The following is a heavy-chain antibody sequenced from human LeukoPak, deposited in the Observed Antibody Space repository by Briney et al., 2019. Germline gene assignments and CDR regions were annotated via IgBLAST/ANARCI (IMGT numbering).Heavy chain of an antibody. CDR3: ARTTQYYYYMDV. D-gene: IGHD1-1*01. CDR2: IYSGGST. J-gene: IGHJ6*03. Sequence: GGSLGLSCAASGFTVSSNYMSWVRQAPGKGLEWVSVIYSGGSTYYADSVKGRFTISRDNSKNTLYLQMNSLRAEDTAVYYCARTTQYYYYMDVWGKGTTVTVSS. CDR1: GFTVSSNY. V-gene: IGHV3-66*02.